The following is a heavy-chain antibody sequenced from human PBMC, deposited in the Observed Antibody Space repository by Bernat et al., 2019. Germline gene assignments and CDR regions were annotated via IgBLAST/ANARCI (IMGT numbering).Heavy chain of an antibody. V-gene: IGHV3-30*01. CDR2: ISYDGTYK. CDR1: GFTFSTYT. Sequence: LVESGGGVVQPGRSLRLSCAASGFTFSTYTIHWVRQAPGKGLEWVAVISYDGTYKYYADSVKGRFTISRDNSKNTLYLQMNSLRGEDTALYYCTRDLLNAFDIWGQGTMVTVSS. J-gene: IGHJ3*02. CDR3: TRDLLNAFDI.